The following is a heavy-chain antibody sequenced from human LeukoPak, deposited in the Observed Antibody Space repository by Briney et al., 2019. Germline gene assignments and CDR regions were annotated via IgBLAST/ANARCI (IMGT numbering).Heavy chain of an antibody. D-gene: IGHD6-13*01. CDR1: GGSFSGYY. Sequence: SETLSLTCAVYGGSFSGYYWSWIPQPPGKGLEWIREINHNGTTNYNPSLKSRFNISVDTSKNQFSLKLSSVTAADTAVYYCARFWPRMYSSSWYLNWFDPWGQGTLVSVSS. V-gene: IGHV4-34*01. CDR2: INHNGTT. J-gene: IGHJ5*02. CDR3: ARFWPRMYSSSWYLNWFDP.